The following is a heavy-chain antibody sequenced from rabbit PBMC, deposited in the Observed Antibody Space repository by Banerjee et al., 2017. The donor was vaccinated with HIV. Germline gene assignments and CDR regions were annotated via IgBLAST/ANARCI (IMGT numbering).Heavy chain of an antibody. D-gene: IGHD4-1*01. J-gene: IGHJ4*01. Sequence: LSCTASGLDFSSSYYMCWVRQAPGKGLEWIACIYVGGSGTTYYASWAKGRFTISKTSSTTVTLQMTSLTAADTATYFCARESKLVVAGNLWGPGTLVTVS. CDR1: GLDFSSSYY. CDR3: ARESKLVVAGNL. CDR2: IYVGGSGTT. V-gene: IGHV1S40*01.